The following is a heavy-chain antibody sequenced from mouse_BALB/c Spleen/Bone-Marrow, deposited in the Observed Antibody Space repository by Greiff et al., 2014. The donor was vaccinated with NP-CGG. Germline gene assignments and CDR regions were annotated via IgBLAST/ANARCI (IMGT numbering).Heavy chain of an antibody. V-gene: IGHV1S81*02. J-gene: IGHJ2*01. CDR3: ARRITTRGFDY. Sequence: VQLQQSGAELLKPGTSVKLSCTASGYTFTRYWMHWVKQRPGQGLEGIGELNPSNGHTNYNGKFKNKATVTVDKSSSTAYMQLISLTSEDSAVYYCARRITTRGFDYWGQGTTLTVSS. CDR2: LNPSNGHT. D-gene: IGHD2-4*01. CDR1: GYTFTRYW.